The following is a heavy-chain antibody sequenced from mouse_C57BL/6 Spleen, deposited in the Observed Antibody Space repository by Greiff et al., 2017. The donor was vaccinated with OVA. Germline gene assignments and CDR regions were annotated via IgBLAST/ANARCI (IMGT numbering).Heavy chain of an antibody. CDR3: ARRTVVAKSYWYCDV. CDR2: ISGGGGNT. CDR1: GFTFSSYT. D-gene: IGHD1-1*01. V-gene: IGHV5-9*01. J-gene: IGHJ1*03. Sequence: EVKLMESGGGLVKPGGSLKLSCAASGFTFSSYTMSWVRQTPEKRLEWVATISGGGGNTYYPDSVKGRFTISRDHAKNTLYLQMSSLRSEDTALYYGARRTVVAKSYWYCDVWGTGTTVTVSS.